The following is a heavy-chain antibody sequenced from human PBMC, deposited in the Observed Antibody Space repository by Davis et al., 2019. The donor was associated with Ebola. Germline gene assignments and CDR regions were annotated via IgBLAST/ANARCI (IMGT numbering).Heavy chain of an antibody. Sequence: GGSLRLSCAASGFTFSSYAMHWVRQAPGKGLEWVAVISYDGSNKYYADSVKGRFTISRDNSKNTLYLEMNGLTADDTAFYYCARAAYGGHLRGFDCWGQGSLVTVSS. CDR2: ISYDGSNK. D-gene: IGHD4-23*01. J-gene: IGHJ4*02. V-gene: IGHV3-30*14. CDR1: GFTFSSYA. CDR3: ARAAYGGHLRGFDC.